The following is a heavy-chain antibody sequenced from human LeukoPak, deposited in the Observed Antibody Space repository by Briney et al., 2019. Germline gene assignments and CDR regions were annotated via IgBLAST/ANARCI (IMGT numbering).Heavy chain of an antibody. CDR1: GFTFSSYA. CDR3: AKDGGYYYGSGSAPGY. D-gene: IGHD3-10*01. Sequence: GGSLRLSCAASGFTFSSYAMSWLRQAPGKGLEGVSAISGSGGSTSYAVSVKGRFTISRDNSKNTLYLQMNRLRAEDTAVYYCAKDGGYYYGSGSAPGYWGQGTLVTVSS. V-gene: IGHV3-23*01. J-gene: IGHJ4*02. CDR2: ISGSGGST.